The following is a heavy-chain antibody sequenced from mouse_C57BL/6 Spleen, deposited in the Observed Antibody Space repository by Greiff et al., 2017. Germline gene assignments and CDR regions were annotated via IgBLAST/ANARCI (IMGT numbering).Heavy chain of an antibody. V-gene: IGHV1-50*01. CDR2: IDPSDSYT. J-gene: IGHJ2*01. D-gene: IGHD5-1*01. CDR3: ARFGTWYFDY. CDR1: GYTFTSYW. Sequence: QVQLQQPGAELVKPGASVKLSCKASGYTFTSYWMQWVKQRPGQGLEWIGEIDPSDSYTNYNQKFKGKATLTVDTSSSTAYMHLSSLTSEDSAVYYCARFGTWYFDYWGQGTTLTVSS.